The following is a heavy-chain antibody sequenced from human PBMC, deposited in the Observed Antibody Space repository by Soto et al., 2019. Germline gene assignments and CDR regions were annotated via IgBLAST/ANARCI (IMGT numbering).Heavy chain of an antibody. CDR2: FIPSFPAP. J-gene: IGHJ5*02. V-gene: IGHV1-69*12. CDR3: ATGEVVHSFPNWLDT. Sequence: VQFVQSGAELKKPGSSVRVSCRASGGTIKTYTLSWVRQAPGQGLEWMGAFIPSFPAPNFAQRFKGRLTLTADESTNTGFMELSGLRPEDTALYFCATGEVVHSFPNWLDTWGQGTHVIVSS. CDR1: GGTIKTYT. D-gene: IGHD2-21*01.